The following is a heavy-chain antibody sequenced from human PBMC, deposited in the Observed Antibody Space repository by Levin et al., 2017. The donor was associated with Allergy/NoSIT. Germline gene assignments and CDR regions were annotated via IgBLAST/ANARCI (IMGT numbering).Heavy chain of an antibody. J-gene: IGHJ6*02. Sequence: PGGSLRLSCAASGFTFSSYGMHWVRQAPGKGLEWVAVIWYDGSNKYYADSVKGRFTISRDNSKNTLYLQMNSLRAEDTAVYYCARGTDIVATPGYYYYYYGMDVWGQGTTVTVSS. V-gene: IGHV3-33*01. CDR2: IWYDGSNK. D-gene: IGHD5-12*01. CDR1: GFTFSSYG. CDR3: ARGTDIVATPGYYYYYYGMDV.